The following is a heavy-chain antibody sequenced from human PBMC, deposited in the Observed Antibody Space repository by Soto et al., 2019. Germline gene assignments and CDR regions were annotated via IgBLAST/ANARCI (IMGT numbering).Heavy chain of an antibody. J-gene: IGHJ6*02. Sequence: SVKVSCRASGGTFSSYAISWVRQAPGQGLEWMGGIIPIFGTANYAQKFQGRVTITADESTSTACMELSSLRSEDTAVYYCARDYYDSSGSPYGMDVWGQGTTVTVSS. CDR3: ARDYYDSSGSPYGMDV. V-gene: IGHV1-69*13. CDR1: GGTFSSYA. D-gene: IGHD3-22*01. CDR2: IIPIFGTA.